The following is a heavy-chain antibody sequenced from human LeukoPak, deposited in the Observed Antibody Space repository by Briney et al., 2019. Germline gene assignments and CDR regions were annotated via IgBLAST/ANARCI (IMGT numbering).Heavy chain of an antibody. V-gene: IGHV3-23*01. CDR2: ISNDGGGT. D-gene: IGHD3-22*01. CDR1: GFIFNNYG. J-gene: IGHJ5*02. CDR3: AIGSSGYFVDL. Sequence: GGSLRLSCAASGFIFNNYGLIWVRQAPGKGLEWVSAISNDGGGTNYADFVKGRFTISRDNSKNTLFLQMNSLRAEDTALYYCAIGSSGYFVDLWGQGTLVTVSS.